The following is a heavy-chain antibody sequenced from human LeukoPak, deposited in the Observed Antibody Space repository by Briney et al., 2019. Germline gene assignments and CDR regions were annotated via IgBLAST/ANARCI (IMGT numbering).Heavy chain of an antibody. J-gene: IGHJ4*02. V-gene: IGHV4-30-2*01. CDR3: ARGFRTTAAPDY. CDR1: GGSISSGGYS. Sequence: PSETLSLTCAVSGGSISSGGYSWSWIRQPPGKGLEWIGYIYHSGSTYYNPSLKSRVTISVDRSKNQFSLKLSSVTAADTAVYYCARGFRTTAAPDYWGQRTLVTVSS. CDR2: IYHSGST. D-gene: IGHD6-13*01.